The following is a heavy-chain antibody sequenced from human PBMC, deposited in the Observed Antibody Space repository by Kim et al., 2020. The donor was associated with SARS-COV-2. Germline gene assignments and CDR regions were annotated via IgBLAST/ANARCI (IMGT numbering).Heavy chain of an antibody. V-gene: IGHV4-34*01. CDR2: INHSGST. J-gene: IGHJ4*02. D-gene: IGHD2-2*01. CDR1: GGSFSGYY. Sequence: SETLSLTCAVYGGSFSGYYWSWIRQPPGKGLEWIGEINHSGSTNYNPSLKSRVTISVDTSKNQFSLKLSSVTAADTAVYYCARGLDRATRTYWGQGTLVTVSS. CDR3: ARGLDRATRTY.